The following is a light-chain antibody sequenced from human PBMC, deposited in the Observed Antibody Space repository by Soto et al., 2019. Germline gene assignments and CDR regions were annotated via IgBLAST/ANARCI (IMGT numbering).Light chain of an antibody. J-gene: IGKJ1*01. Sequence: DIQMTQSPASLSVSPGERATITCRASQGISSNLAWYQQKPGQVPKLLIYAASTLQSGVPSRFSGSRSGTDFTLTISSLQPEDVATYYCQKYNSAPWTFGQGTKVEIK. CDR1: QGISSN. CDR3: QKYNSAPWT. V-gene: IGKV1-27*01. CDR2: AAS.